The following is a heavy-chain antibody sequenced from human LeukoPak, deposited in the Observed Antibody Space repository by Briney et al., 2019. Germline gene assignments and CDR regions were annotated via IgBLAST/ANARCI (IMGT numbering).Heavy chain of an antibody. D-gene: IGHD4-17*01. CDR2: INPSGGST. CDR1: GGTFSSYA. Sequence: ASVKVSCKTSGGTFSSYAINWVRQAPGQGLEWIGIINPSGGSTRYAQKFQGRVTMTRDTSTSTVYMELSSLRSEDTAVYYCARNPVTTKYFDYWGQGTLVTVSS. V-gene: IGHV1-46*01. CDR3: ARNPVTTKYFDY. J-gene: IGHJ4*02.